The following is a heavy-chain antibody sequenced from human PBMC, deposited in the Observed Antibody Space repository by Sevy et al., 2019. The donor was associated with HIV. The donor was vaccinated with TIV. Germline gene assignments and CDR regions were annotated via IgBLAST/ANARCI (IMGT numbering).Heavy chain of an antibody. CDR1: GFTFSGSA. V-gene: IGHV3-73*01. D-gene: IGHD3-3*01. Sequence: GGSLRLSCAASGFTFSGSAMHWVRQASGKGLEWVGRIRSKANSYATAYAASVKGRFTISRDDSKNTAYLQMNSLKTEDTAVYYCTSLNYDFWSGYYHFYGMDVWGQGTTVTVSS. J-gene: IGHJ6*02. CDR2: IRSKANSYAT. CDR3: TSLNYDFWSGYYHFYGMDV.